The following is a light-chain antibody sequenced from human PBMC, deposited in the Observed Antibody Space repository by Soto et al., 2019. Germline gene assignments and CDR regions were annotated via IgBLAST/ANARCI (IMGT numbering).Light chain of an antibody. CDR2: DVN. V-gene: IGLV2-14*03. CDR1: SSDVGAYNY. J-gene: IGLJ2*01. CDR3: SSYTTSTPLV. Sequence: QSALTQPASVSGSPGQSITISCTGTSSDVGAYNYVSWYQQHPGKAPKLMIYDVNNRPSGISNRFSGSKSGNTASLTLSGLQAEDEADYYCSSYTTSTPLVFGGGTKLTVL.